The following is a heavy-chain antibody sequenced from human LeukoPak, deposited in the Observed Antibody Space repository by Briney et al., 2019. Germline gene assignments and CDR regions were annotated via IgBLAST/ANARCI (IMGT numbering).Heavy chain of an antibody. D-gene: IGHD2-15*01. CDR3: SRLAKCDGNCYSFDL. V-gene: IGHV4-59*11. Sequence: SETLSLTCTVSGDSITTHPWGGVRQTSGKGLDYIGFIDSNGNTNYNPSLKTRVIISSDTSTNQISLTLNSVAAADTAVYYCSRLAKCDGNCYSFDLWGQGMLVTVSS. J-gene: IGHJ4*02. CDR1: GDSITTHP. CDR2: IDSNGNT.